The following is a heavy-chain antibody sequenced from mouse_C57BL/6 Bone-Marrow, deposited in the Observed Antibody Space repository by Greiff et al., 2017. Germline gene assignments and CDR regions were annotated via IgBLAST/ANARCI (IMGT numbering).Heavy chain of an antibody. J-gene: IGHJ4*01. CDR2: IYLGNGYT. Sequence: VQLQESGAELVKPGASVKMSCKTSGYTFTSYGINWVKQRPGQGLEWIGYIYLGNGYTEYNEKFKGKATLTSDTSSSTAYMQLSSLTSEDSAIYFCARWLPYYAMDYWGQGTSVTVSS. CDR3: ARWLPYYAMDY. CDR1: GYTFTSYG. D-gene: IGHD2-2*01. V-gene: IGHV1-58*01.